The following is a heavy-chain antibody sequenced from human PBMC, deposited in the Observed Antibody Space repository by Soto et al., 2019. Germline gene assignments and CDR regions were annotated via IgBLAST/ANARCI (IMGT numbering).Heavy chain of an antibody. Sequence: VQLVEAGGGVVQPGRSLRLSCAASGFTFSDYAMHLVRQAPGKGLEWVAVVSHDGRNTHYADSVKGRFTISRDSANNTVSLEMTSLRAEDTAVYSFAKGGRQWLVTSDFNHWGQGARVTVSS. CDR2: VSHDGRNT. CDR1: GFTFSDYA. V-gene: IGHV3-30*18. D-gene: IGHD6-19*01. J-gene: IGHJ4*02. CDR3: AKGGRQWLVTSDFNH.